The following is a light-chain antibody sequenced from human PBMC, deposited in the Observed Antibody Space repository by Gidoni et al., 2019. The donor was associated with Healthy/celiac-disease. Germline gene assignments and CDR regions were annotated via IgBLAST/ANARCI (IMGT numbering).Light chain of an antibody. CDR2: GAS. V-gene: IGKV3-15*01. CDR3: QQYNNWPPCT. J-gene: IGKJ2*02. CDR1: QRVSSN. Sequence: EIVMTQSPSTLSVSPGERATLSCRASQRVSSNLAWYQQKPGQAPRLLIYGASTRATGIPARFSGSGSGTEFTLTISSLQSEDFAFYYCQQYNNWPPCTFGQGTKLEIK.